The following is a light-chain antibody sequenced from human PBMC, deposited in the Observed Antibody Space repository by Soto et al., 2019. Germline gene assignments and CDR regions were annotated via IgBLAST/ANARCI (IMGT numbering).Light chain of an antibody. J-gene: IGKJ5*01. V-gene: IGKV1-27*01. Sequence: DIQLTQSPSSLSASVGDRFTITCLVSQGISSYLNWYRQKPGKVPKLLIYSASNLQSGVPSRFSGSGSGTDFALTISSLEPEDFAVYYCQQRSNWPPTFGQGTRLEI. CDR1: QGISSY. CDR3: QQRSNWPPT. CDR2: SAS.